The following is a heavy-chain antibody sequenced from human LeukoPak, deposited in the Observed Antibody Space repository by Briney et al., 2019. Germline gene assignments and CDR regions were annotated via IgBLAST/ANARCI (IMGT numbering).Heavy chain of an antibody. V-gene: IGHV3-9*01. CDR3: AKDLAYDSSGYYYGMDV. J-gene: IGHJ6*02. Sequence: PGGSLRLSCAASGFTFDDYAMHWVRQAPGKGLEWVSGISWNSGSIGYADSVKGRFTISRDNAKNSLYLQMNSLRAEDTALYYCAKDLAYDSSGYYYGMDVWGQGTTVTVSS. CDR1: GFTFDDYA. CDR2: ISWNSGSI. D-gene: IGHD3-22*01.